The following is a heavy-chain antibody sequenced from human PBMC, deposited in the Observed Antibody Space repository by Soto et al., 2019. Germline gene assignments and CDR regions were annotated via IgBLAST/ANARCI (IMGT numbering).Heavy chain of an antibody. CDR3: AHCRGGVASF. CDR2: VYWDDDK. D-gene: IGHD3-16*01. J-gene: IGHJ4*02. Sequence: QITLNESGPALVNPTQTLTLTCTFSGFSLNTRDVGVGWIRQPPGKALEWLGVVYWDDDKTYSPSLKSRLTITKDPPKNQVVLRMTKMDPVDTATYYCAHCRGGVASFWGQGTVVTVSS. V-gene: IGHV2-5*02. CDR1: GFSLNTRDVG.